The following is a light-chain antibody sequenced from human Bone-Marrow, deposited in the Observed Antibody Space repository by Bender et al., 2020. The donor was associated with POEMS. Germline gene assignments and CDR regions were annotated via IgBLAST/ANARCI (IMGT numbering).Light chain of an antibody. Sequence: QSVLTQAPSASGTPGQRVTISCSGSSSKFGSYPVNWYQQLPGAAPKLVIFNNSRRPSGVPDRFSGSNSGTSASLAISGLLSDDEADFYCATWDDSLNGWVFGGGTKLTVL. CDR3: ATWDDSLNGWV. CDR2: NNS. V-gene: IGLV1-44*01. J-gene: IGLJ3*02. CDR1: SSKFGSYP.